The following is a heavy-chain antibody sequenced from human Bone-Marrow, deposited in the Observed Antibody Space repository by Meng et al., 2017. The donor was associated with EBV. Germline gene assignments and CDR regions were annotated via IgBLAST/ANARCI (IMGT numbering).Heavy chain of an antibody. Sequence: QVQLVQSGSELKKPXXFVKGSCKASGYSLSTFAMNWVRQAPGQGLEWMGWINTNTGYATYAQGFRGRFVFSLETSVSTAYLQINSLKAADTAMYYCARGLAYGDYGVDYWGQGTLVTVSS. CDR3: ARGLAYGDYGVDY. CDR2: INTNTGYA. J-gene: IGHJ4*02. CDR1: GYSLSTFA. D-gene: IGHD2-21*01. V-gene: IGHV7-4-1*02.